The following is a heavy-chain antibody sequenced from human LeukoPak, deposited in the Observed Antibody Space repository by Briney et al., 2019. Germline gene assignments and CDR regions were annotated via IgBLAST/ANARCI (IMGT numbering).Heavy chain of an antibody. CDR1: GFTFNSYA. Sequence: PGGSLRLSCAASGFTFNSYAMSWVRQAPGKGLEWVSGISWNSGSIGYADSVKGRFTISRDNAKNSVYLEMNSLRVEDTAVYFCARAPYFESSGPLWGQGTLVTVSS. CDR3: ARAPYFESSGPL. V-gene: IGHV3-20*04. CDR2: ISWNSGSI. D-gene: IGHD3-22*01. J-gene: IGHJ4*02.